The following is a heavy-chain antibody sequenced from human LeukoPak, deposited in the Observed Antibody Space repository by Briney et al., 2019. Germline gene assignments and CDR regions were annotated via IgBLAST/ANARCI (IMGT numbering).Heavy chain of an antibody. CDR1: GYTFTGYY. CDR2: INPNSGGT. J-gene: IGHJ6*03. D-gene: IGHD3-3*01. CDR3: ARDGEGYYYYMDV. V-gene: IGHV1-2*02. Sequence: ASVKVSCKASGYTFTGYYMHWVRQAPGQGLEWIGWINPNSGGTNYAQKFQGRVTMTRDTSISTAYMELSRLRSDDTAVYYCARDGEGYYYYMDVWGKGTTVTVSS.